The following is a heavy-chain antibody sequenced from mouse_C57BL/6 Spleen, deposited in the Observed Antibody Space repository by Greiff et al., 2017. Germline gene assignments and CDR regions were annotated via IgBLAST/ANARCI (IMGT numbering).Heavy chain of an antibody. V-gene: IGHV1-69*01. D-gene: IGHD2-3*01. Sequence: QVQLQQPGAELVMPGASVKLSCKASGYTFTSYWMHWVKQRPGQGLEWIGEIDPSDSYTNYNQKFKGKSTLTVDKSSSTAYMQLSSLTSEDSAVYYCARRRDGSAFDYWGQGTTLTVSS. CDR1: GYTFTSYW. CDR3: ARRRDGSAFDY. J-gene: IGHJ2*01. CDR2: IDPSDSYT.